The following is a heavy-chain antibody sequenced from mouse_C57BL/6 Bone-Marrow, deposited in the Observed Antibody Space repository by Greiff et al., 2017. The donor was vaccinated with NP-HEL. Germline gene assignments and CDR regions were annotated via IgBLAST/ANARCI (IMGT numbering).Heavy chain of an antibody. V-gene: IGHV1-52*01. CDR1: GYTFTSYW. CDR3: ARGPDY. J-gene: IGHJ2*01. Sequence: QVQLQQPGAELVRPGSSVKLSCKASGYTFTSYWMHWVKQRPIQGLEWIGNIDPSDSEPHYNQKFKDKATLTVDKSSSTAYMQLSSLTSEDSAVYYCARGPDYWGQGTTLTVSS. CDR2: IDPSDSEP.